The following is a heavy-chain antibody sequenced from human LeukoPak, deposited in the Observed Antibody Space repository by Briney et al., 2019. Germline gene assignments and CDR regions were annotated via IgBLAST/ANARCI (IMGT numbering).Heavy chain of an antibody. V-gene: IGHV3-48*01. CDR2: ISSSSGSI. J-gene: IGHJ6*02. D-gene: IGHD6-6*01. Sequence: PGGSLRLSCAASGFTFSSYSLNWVRQAPGKGLEWISYISSSSGSIYYADSVNGRFTISRDNAKNSLYLQMNSLRADDTAVYYCARDRAARDYYGMDVWGQGTTVAVSS. CDR3: ARDRAARDYYGMDV. CDR1: GFTFSSYS.